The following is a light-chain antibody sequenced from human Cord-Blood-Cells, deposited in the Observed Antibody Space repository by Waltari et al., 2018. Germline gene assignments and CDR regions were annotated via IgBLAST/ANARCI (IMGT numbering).Light chain of an antibody. J-gene: IGKJ4*01. CDR2: GAS. V-gene: IGKV3-20*01. CDR3: QQYGSSPLT. Sequence: EIVLTQSPGTLSLSPGERGTLSCRASQGVSSSYFAWYQQKPGQAPRLLIYGASSRATGIADRFRGSVSGTDFTLDISRLEPEDFAVYYCQQYGSSPLTFGGGTKVEIK. CDR1: QGVSSSY.